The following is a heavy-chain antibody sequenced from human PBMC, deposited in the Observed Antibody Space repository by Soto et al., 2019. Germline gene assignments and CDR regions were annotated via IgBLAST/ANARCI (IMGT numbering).Heavy chain of an antibody. CDR1: GYTFTSYG. CDR2: ISAYNGNT. Sequence: QVQLVQSGAEVKKPGASVKVSCKASGYTFTSYGISWVRQAPGQGLEWMGWISAYNGNTNYAQKLQGRVTMTTDTSTSTAYMELRSLRSDDTAVYYCARDSSYYDSSGYHPTWVDYWGQGTLVTVSS. D-gene: IGHD3-22*01. V-gene: IGHV1-18*01. J-gene: IGHJ4*02. CDR3: ARDSSYYDSSGYHPTWVDY.